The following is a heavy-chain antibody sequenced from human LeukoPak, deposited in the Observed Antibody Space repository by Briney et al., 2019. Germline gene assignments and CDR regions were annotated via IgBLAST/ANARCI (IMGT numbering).Heavy chain of an antibody. CDR2: ISAYNGNT. CDR1: GYTFTSYG. D-gene: IGHD6-19*01. J-gene: IGHJ4*02. Sequence: ASVNVSCKASGYTFTSYGISWVRQAPGQGLEWMGWISAYNGNTNYAQKLQGRVTMTTDTSTSTAYMELRSLRSDDTAVYYCARAPEKSGYSSGWYDYWGQGTLVTVSS. CDR3: ARAPEKSGYSSGWYDY. V-gene: IGHV1-18*01.